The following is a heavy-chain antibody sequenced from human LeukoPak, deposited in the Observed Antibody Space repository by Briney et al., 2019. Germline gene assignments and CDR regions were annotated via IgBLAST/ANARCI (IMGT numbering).Heavy chain of an antibody. V-gene: IGHV4-61*01. CDR2: VYYSGNT. Sequence: SETLSLTCTVSGGSVSSGSYYWSWIRQPPGKGLEWIGYVYYSGNTNYNPSLKSRVTISVDTSKNQFSLKLSSVTAAETAVYYCARDWFHCSGGSCYSVIGFDIWGQGTMVTVSS. J-gene: IGHJ3*02. D-gene: IGHD2-15*01. CDR1: GGSVSSGSYY. CDR3: ARDWFHCSGGSCYSVIGFDI.